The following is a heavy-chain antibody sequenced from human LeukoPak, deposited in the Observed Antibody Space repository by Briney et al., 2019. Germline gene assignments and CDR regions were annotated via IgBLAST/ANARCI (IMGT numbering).Heavy chain of an antibody. Sequence: GGSLRLSCAASGFTFSRYCMSWVRQAPGKGLEWVASIKEDGSEKNYVDSVKGRFTISRDNAKNSLSLQMNSLRAEDTAVYYCARGRSSSWSGMTATFDYWDQGTLVTVSS. CDR3: ARGRSSSWSGMTATFDY. D-gene: IGHD6-13*01. V-gene: IGHV3-7*02. CDR1: GFTFSRYC. CDR2: IKEDGSEK. J-gene: IGHJ4*02.